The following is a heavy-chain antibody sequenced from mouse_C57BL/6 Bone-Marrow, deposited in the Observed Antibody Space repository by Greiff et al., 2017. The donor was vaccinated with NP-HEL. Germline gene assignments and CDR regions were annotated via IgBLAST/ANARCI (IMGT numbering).Heavy chain of an antibody. J-gene: IGHJ1*03. CDR3: ANQYFDV. Sequence: VQLQQPGAELVRPGSSVKLSCKASGYTFTSYWMHWVKQRPIQGLEWIVNIDPSDSETHYNQKFKDKATLTVDKSSSTAYMHLSSLTSEDSAFYYCANQYFDVWGTGTTVTVSS. CDR2: IDPSDSET. CDR1: GYTFTSYW. V-gene: IGHV1-52*01.